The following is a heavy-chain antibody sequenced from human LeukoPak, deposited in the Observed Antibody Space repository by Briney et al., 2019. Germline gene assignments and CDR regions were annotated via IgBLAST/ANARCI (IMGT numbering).Heavy chain of an antibody. CDR2: INPNSGGT. D-gene: IGHD6-19*01. J-gene: IGHJ4*02. CDR3: ARDSKYSSGCYDY. Sequence: ASVKVSCKASGYTFTSYDINWVRQATGQGLEWMGWINPNSGGTNYAQKFQGRVTMTRDTSISTAYMELSRLRSDDTAVYYCARDSKYSSGCYDYWGQGTLVTVSS. V-gene: IGHV1-2*02. CDR1: GYTFTSYD.